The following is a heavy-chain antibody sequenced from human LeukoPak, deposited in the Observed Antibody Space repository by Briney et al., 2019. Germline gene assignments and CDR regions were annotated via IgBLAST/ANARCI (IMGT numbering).Heavy chain of an antibody. CDR2: IIPIFGTA. J-gene: IGHJ5*02. D-gene: IGHD3-16*01. CDR1: GGTFSSYA. V-gene: IGHV1-69*13. Sequence: GASVKVSCKASGGTFSSYAISWVRQAPGQGLEWMGGIIPIFGTANYAQKFQGRVTITADESTSTAYMELSSLRSEDTAVYYCARLGPSYDYVNWFDPWGQGTLVTVSS. CDR3: ARLGPSYDYVNWFDP.